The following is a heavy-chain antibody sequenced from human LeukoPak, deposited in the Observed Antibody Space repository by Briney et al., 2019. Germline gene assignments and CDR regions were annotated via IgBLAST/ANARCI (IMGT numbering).Heavy chain of an antibody. D-gene: IGHD1-14*01. CDR1: GYSISRGYH. V-gene: IGHV4-38-2*02. CDR3: ARVNFNPDY. CDR2: VHQSGST. J-gene: IGHJ4*02. Sequence: PSETLSLTCTVSGYSISRGYHWGWVRQPPGKGLEWIGSVHQSGSTYYNPSLKSRLTISADTSKNQFYLKLDTVTAADTAVYYCARVNFNPDYWGQGTLVTVSS.